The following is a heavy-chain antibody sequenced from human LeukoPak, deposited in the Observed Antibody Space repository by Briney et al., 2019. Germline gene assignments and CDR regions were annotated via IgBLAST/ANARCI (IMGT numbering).Heavy chain of an antibody. Sequence: ASETVTCKASGYTFTSYYMHWVRQAPGQGLEWMGLINPSGGSTSYAQEFQGRVTMTRDTSTSTVYMELSSLRSEDTAVYYCARYSDYGASGWYFDLWGGGTLVTVSS. CDR3: ARYSDYGASGWYFDL. V-gene: IGHV1-46*01. CDR2: INPSGGST. J-gene: IGHJ2*01. CDR1: GYTFTSYY. D-gene: IGHD4-17*01.